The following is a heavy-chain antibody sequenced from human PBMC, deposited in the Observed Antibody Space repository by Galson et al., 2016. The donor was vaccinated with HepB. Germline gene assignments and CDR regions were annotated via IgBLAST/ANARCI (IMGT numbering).Heavy chain of an antibody. CDR1: GGSLSGYN. CDR3: ARAVVGAWFDY. V-gene: IGHV4-34*01. D-gene: IGHD2-15*01. CDR2: SDHSGFT. J-gene: IGHJ4*02. Sequence: ETLSLTCSAYGGSLSGYNWNWIRQSPGKGLEWIGESDHSGFTIYNPSLKSRVTISLDTSKNQFSLNLSSVTVADTAVYYCARAVVGAWFDYWGQGTLVTVSS.